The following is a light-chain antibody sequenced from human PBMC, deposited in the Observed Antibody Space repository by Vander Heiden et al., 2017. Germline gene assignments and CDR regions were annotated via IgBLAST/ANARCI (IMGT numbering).Light chain of an antibody. CDR1: QSVRSGY. CDR3: QQHGSSVT. V-gene: IGKV3-20*01. CDR2: GVS. Sequence: IALTQSPGTLSLSPGERATLSCRASQSVRSGYLAWYQQKPGQAPRLLIHGVSRRATGISDRFSGSGSGTDFPLTISILAPEDFAVYYCQQHGSSVTFGGGTKVEIK. J-gene: IGKJ4*01.